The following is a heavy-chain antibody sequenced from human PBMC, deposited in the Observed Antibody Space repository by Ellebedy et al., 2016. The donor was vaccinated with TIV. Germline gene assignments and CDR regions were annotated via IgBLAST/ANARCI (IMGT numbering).Heavy chain of an antibody. Sequence: MPSETLSLTCTVSGGSISSSSYYWGWIRQHPGKGLDWIGSIYYSGSTYDNPSLKSRVTISVDTSNNQFSLKLSSVTAADTAVYYCASGTNYYFFDYWGQGTQVTVSS. V-gene: IGHV4-39*07. CDR1: GGSISSSSYY. CDR3: ASGTNYYFFDY. D-gene: IGHD3-10*01. CDR2: IYYSGST. J-gene: IGHJ4*02.